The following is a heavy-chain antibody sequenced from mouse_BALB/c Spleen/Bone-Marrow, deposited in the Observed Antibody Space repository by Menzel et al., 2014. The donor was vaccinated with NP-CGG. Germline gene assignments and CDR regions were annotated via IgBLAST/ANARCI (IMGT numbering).Heavy chain of an antibody. CDR1: GFTFSSYG. CDR3: ARRFTTGVTTGAMDY. V-gene: IGHV5-6-3*01. D-gene: IGHD1-1*01. J-gene: IGHJ4*01. Sequence: EVQVVESGGGLVQPGGSLKLSCAASGFTFSSYGMSWVRQTPDKRLELVASINSNGGSTYYPDSVKGRFTISRDNAKNTLSLQMSSLKSEDTAMYYCARRFTTGVTTGAMDYWGQGTSVTVSS. CDR2: INSNGGST.